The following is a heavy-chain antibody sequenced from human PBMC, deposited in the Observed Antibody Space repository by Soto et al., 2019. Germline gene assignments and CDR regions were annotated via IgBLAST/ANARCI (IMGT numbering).Heavy chain of an antibody. CDR1: GYTFTSSG. J-gene: IGHJ5*02. CDR3: ARVRWDSSSWYSVHCFDP. V-gene: IGHV1-18*04. CDR2: ISAYNGNT. D-gene: IGHD6-13*01. Sequence: ASVKVSCKASGYTFTSSGISWVRQAPGQGLEWMGWISAYNGNTNYAQKLQGRVTMTTDTSTSTAYMELRSLRSDDTAVYYCARVRWDSSSWYSVHCFDPWGQGTLVTVSS.